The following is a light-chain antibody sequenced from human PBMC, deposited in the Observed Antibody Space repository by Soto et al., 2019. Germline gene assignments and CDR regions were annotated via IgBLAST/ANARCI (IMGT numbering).Light chain of an antibody. Sequence: IAFTQSPGTLSLSPGERATLSCSASQTVSSRFLAWYQQKPGQAPTLLIYGALSRAPGIPDRFSGSGSGTEFNLPISSLQSEEFAVYYCQQYDSSPSWTFGQGTKVDIK. CDR2: GAL. V-gene: IGKV3-20*01. CDR1: QTVSSRF. J-gene: IGKJ1*01. CDR3: QQYDSSPSWT.